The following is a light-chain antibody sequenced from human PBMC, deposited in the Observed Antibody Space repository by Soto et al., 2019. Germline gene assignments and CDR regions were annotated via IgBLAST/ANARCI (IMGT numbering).Light chain of an antibody. CDR1: SSNIGAGYD. Sequence: QSVLTQPPSVSGAPGQRVTISCTGSSSNIGAGYDVHWYQQLPGTAPKLLIYGNSNLPSGVPDRFSGSKSGTSASLAITGLQADDEADYHGQSYDTSLSVVVFGGGTQLTVL. J-gene: IGLJ2*01. CDR2: GNS. V-gene: IGLV1-40*01. CDR3: QSYDTSLSVVV.